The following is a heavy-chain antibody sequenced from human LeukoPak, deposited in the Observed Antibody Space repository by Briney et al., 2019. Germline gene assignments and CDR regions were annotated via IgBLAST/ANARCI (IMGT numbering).Heavy chain of an antibody. D-gene: IGHD2-15*01. CDR1: GFTFSSYA. Sequence: GGSLRLSCAASGFTFSSYAMNWVRHAPGKGLEWVSGITGSGVSTFYADSVKGWFTISRDNSKNTLYLQMNSLRAEDTAVYYCAKDRVCSGGSCYFDYWGQGTLVTVSS. V-gene: IGHV3-23*01. CDR3: AKDRVCSGGSCYFDY. CDR2: ITGSGVST. J-gene: IGHJ4*02.